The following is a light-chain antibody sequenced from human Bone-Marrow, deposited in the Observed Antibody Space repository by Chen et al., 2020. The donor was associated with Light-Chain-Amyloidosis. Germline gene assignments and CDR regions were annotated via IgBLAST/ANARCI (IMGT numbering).Light chain of an antibody. CDR2: DAS. J-gene: IGKJ2*01. CDR1: QSVGSY. Sequence: EVVLTQSPATLSLSPGERATLSCRASQSVGSYLAWYQQKPGQAPRLLISDASNRATDIPARFSGSGSGTDFTLTISSLEPEDFAVYYCQQSSDWPPYTFGQGTKLDIK. CDR3: QQSSDWPPYT. V-gene: IGKV3-11*01.